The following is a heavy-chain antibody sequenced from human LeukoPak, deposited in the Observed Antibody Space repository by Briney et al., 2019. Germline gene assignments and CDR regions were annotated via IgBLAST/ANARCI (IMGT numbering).Heavy chain of an antibody. CDR1: GGSISSGSYY. CDR3: ARVLRYSMDV. Sequence: PSETLSLTCTVSGGSISSGSYYWNWIRQPAGKGLEWIGRIYSNGSTNYNPSLKSRVTISVDTSKNQFSLKLSSVTAADTAVYYCARVLRYSMDVWGKGTTVTISS. CDR2: IYSNGST. J-gene: IGHJ6*03. D-gene: IGHD3-9*01. V-gene: IGHV4-61*02.